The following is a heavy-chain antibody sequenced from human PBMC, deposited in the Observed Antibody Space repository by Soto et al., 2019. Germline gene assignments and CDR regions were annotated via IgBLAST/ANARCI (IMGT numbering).Heavy chain of an antibody. J-gene: IGHJ4*02. V-gene: IGHV3-13*01. D-gene: IGHD3-10*01. Sequence: EVQLVESGGGLVQPGGSLRLSCAASGFTFSTYDMHLVRQRTGEGLECVSYIGTVGYTQYPGSVRGRFTISRDNAKNSLHLQMYSLTVDKTAVYYCVRVLLFGAYGDYFDHWGRGALVTVAS. CDR3: VRVLLFGAYGDYFDH. CDR1: GFTFSTYD. CDR2: IGTVGYT.